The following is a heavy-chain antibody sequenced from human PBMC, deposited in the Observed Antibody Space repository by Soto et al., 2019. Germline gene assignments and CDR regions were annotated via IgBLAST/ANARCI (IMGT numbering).Heavy chain of an antibody. CDR3: WGYDNSGSGRENPIYY. CDR2: IKQDGSEK. V-gene: IGHV3-7*01. CDR1: GFTFSTYW. D-gene: IGHD3-22*01. Sequence: EVQLVESGGGLVQPGGSLRLSCAASGFTFSTYWMSWVRQAPGKGLELVANIKQDGSEKYYVDSVKGRFTISRDNAKNSLYLQMNSLRAEDTAVYYCWGYDNSGSGRENPIYYWGQGTLVTVSS. J-gene: IGHJ4*02.